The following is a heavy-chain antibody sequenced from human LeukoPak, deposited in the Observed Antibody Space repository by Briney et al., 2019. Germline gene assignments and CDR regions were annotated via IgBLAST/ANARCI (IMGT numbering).Heavy chain of an antibody. CDR3: ARGLTTVTTRGFDY. Sequence: PGGSLRLSCAASGFTFSSYAMHWVRQAPGKGLEWVAVISYDGSNKYYADSVKGRFTISRDNSKNTLYLQMNSLRAEDTAVYYCARGLTTVTTRGFDYWGQGTLVTVSS. CDR2: ISYDGSNK. J-gene: IGHJ4*02. V-gene: IGHV3-30-3*01. D-gene: IGHD4-17*01. CDR1: GFTFSSYA.